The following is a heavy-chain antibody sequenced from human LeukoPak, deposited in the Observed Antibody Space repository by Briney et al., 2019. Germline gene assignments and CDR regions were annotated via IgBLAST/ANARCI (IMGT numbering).Heavy chain of an antibody. V-gene: IGHV4-30-4*08. D-gene: IGHD3-22*01. CDR1: GGSISSGDYY. CDR3: ARCYDSTSDAFDI. CDR2: IYYSGST. Sequence: SQTLSLTCTVSGGSISSGDYYWSWIRQPPGKGLEWIGYIYYSGSTYYNPSLKSRVTISVDTSKNHFSLKLSSVNAADTAVYYCARCYDSTSDAFDIWGQGTMVTPSS. J-gene: IGHJ3*02.